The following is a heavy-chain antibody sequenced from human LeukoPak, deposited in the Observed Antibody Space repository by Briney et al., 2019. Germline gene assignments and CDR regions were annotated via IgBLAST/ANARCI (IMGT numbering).Heavy chain of an antibody. CDR3: ARGRNDQNMAAAGTGRVIDY. D-gene: IGHD6-13*01. J-gene: IGHJ4*02. Sequence: SETLSLTCAVYGGSFSGYYWSWIRQPPGKGLEWIGEINHSGSTNYNPSLKSRVTISVDTSKNQFSLKLSSVTAADTAVYYCARGRNDQNMAAAGTGRVIDYWGQGTLVTVSS. CDR2: INHSGST. CDR1: GGSFSGYY. V-gene: IGHV4-34*01.